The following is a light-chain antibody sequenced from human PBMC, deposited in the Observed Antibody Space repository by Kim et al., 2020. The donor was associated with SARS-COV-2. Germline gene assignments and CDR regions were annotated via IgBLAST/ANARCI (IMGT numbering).Light chain of an antibody. J-gene: IGKJ2*01. CDR1: QSVSSD. Sequence: SPGERATPSCRASQSVSSDLAWYQQKPGQPPRLLIYDASTRATGIPARFSGSGSGTEFTLTISSLQSEDFAAYYCQQYNKWPPRYTFGQGTKLEIK. CDR2: DAS. CDR3: QQYNKWPPRYT. V-gene: IGKV3-15*01.